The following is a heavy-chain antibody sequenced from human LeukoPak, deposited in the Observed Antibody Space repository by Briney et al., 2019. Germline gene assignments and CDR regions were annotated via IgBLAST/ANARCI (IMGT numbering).Heavy chain of an antibody. V-gene: IGHV3-30*19. Sequence: GGSLRLSCAASGFTFSYFGMHWVRQAPGKGLEWVAFIGYDGSNEYYADSVKGRFTISRDNSKNTLYLQMNSLRAEDTAVYYCARPGITMVRGALQHWGQGTLVTVSS. CDR1: GFTFSYFG. D-gene: IGHD3-10*01. J-gene: IGHJ1*01. CDR3: ARPGITMVRGALQH. CDR2: IGYDGSNE.